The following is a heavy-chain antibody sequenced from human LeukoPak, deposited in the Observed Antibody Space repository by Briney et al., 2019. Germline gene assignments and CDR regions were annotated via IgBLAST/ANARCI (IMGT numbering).Heavy chain of an antibody. J-gene: IGHJ4*02. CDR2: IYYSGST. Sequence: SETLSLTCTVSGGSVSSGSYYWSWIRQPPGKGLEWIGYIYYSGSTNYNPSLKSRVTISVGTSKNQFSLKLSSVTAADTAVYYCARGSWELLLHDWGQGTLVTVPS. V-gene: IGHV4-61*01. D-gene: IGHD1-26*01. CDR3: ARGSWELLLHD. CDR1: GGSVSSGSYY.